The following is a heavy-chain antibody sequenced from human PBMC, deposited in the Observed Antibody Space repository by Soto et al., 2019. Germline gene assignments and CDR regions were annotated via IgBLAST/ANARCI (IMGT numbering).Heavy chain of an antibody. CDR3: AKSVEMAAINHYFDY. CDR1: GFTFSAYA. J-gene: IGHJ4*02. Sequence: GGSLRLSCAASGFTFSAYAMSRVRQAPGKGLEWVSAITGDAGSTYYADSVKGRFTISRDNSKNTLCLQMYSLRAEDTAVYYCAKSVEMAAINHYFDYWGLGALVTVSS. D-gene: IGHD5-12*01. CDR2: ITGDAGST. V-gene: IGHV3-23*01.